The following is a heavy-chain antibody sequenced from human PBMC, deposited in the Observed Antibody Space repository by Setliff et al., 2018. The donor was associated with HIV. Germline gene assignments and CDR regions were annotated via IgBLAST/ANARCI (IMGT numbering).Heavy chain of an antibody. V-gene: IGHV3-23*01. CDR1: GFTFSNYA. CDR3: AKGHYSSGDSKQNGFDM. Sequence: TGGSLRLSCAASGFTFSNYAMNWVRQAPGKGLEWASTISGSGGLTFYADSVKGRFTISRDNSKNTLYLQMNSLRAEDTVVYYCAKGHYSSGDSKQNGFDMWGQGTMVTVSS. J-gene: IGHJ3*02. CDR2: ISGSGGLT. D-gene: IGHD3-22*01.